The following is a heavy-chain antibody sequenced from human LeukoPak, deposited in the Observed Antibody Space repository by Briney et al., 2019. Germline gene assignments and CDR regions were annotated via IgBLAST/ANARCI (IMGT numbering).Heavy chain of an antibody. J-gene: IGHJ4*02. D-gene: IGHD3-9*01. CDR3: AKNYPIYYDILTGYFDY. V-gene: IGHV3-23*01. CDR2: ISGSGGST. CDR1: GFTFSSYA. Sequence: GGPLRLSCAASGFTFSSYAMSWVRQAPGKGLEWVSAISGSGGSTYYADSVKGRFTISRDNSKNTLYLQMNSLRAENTAVYYCAKNYPIYYDILTGYFDYWGQGTLVTVSS.